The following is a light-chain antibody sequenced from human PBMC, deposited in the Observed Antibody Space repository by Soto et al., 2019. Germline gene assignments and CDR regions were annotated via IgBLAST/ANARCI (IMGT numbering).Light chain of an antibody. V-gene: IGLV1-44*01. CDR3: AAWDDSLNGQV. J-gene: IGLJ3*02. Sequence: QSVLTQPPSASGTPGQRVTISCSGSSSNIGSNTVNWYQQIPGTAPKLLIYSNNQRPSGVPDRFSGSKSGTSASLAISGLQSEEEADYYWAAWDDSLNGQVFGGGTKLTVL. CDR1: SSNIGSNT. CDR2: SNN.